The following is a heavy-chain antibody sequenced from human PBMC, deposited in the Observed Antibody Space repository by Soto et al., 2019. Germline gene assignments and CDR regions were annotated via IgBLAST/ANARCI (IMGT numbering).Heavy chain of an antibody. J-gene: IGHJ4*02. Sequence: QITLKESGPTLVKPTQTLTLTYSFSGFSLTSTAVGVNWIRQPPGKALEWLALIYWDDDNHFSPSLKSRLSVTKDTSKNQVVLTMTNMDPVDTATYYCAHGSGWLSDYWGQGILVTVSS. V-gene: IGHV2-5*02. CDR2: IYWDDDN. CDR1: GFSLTSTAVG. D-gene: IGHD6-19*01. CDR3: AHGSGWLSDY.